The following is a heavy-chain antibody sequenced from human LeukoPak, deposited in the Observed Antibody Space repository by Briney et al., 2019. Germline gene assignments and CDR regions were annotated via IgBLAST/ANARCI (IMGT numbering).Heavy chain of an antibody. V-gene: IGHV4-61*02. CDR1: GGSISSGSYY. Sequence: SETLSLTCTVSGGSISSGSYYWSWIRQPAGKGLEWIGRIYTSGSTNYNPSLKSRVTISVDTSKNQFSLELSSVTAADTAVYYCARGGYWGYYDFWSAHMDVWGKGTTVTVSS. CDR3: ARGGYWGYYDFWSAHMDV. J-gene: IGHJ6*03. CDR2: IYTSGST. D-gene: IGHD3-3*01.